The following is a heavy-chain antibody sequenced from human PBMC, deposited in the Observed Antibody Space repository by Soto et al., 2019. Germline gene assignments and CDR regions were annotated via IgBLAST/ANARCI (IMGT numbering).Heavy chain of an antibody. CDR2: MFYRGST. J-gene: IGHJ4*02. V-gene: IGHV4-39*01. CDR1: GDSISGDTYF. Sequence: SETLSLTCTVSGDSISGDTYFWGWIRQPPGKGLEWIGNMFYRGSTYYNPSLKSRVSVVVDTSKNQFSLRLSSMTAADTAVYYCARHLRAFSGPGSYDFFDYWGQGIMVTVYS. D-gene: IGHD3-10*01. CDR3: ARHLRAFSGPGSYDFFDY.